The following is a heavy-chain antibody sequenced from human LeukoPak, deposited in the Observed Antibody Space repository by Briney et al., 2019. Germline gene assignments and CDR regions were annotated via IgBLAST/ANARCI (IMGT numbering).Heavy chain of an antibody. CDR3: ARGERDIVVVPAAPPNWFDP. J-gene: IGHJ5*02. D-gene: IGHD2-2*01. V-gene: IGHV4-34*01. CDR1: GGSFSGYY. Sequence: SETLSLTCAVYGGSFSGYYCSWIRQPPGKGLEWIGEINHSGSTNYNPSPKSRVPISVDTSKNKFSLKLSSVAAADTAVYYCARGERDIVVVPAAPPNWFDPWGQGTLVTVSS. CDR2: INHSGST.